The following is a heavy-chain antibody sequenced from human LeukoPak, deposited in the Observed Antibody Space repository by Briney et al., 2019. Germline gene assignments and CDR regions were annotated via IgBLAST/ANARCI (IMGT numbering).Heavy chain of an antibody. J-gene: IGHJ3*02. D-gene: IGHD3-3*01. Sequence: GGSLRLSCAASGFTFSSYAMSWVRQAPGKGLEWVSAISGSGGSTYYADSVKGRFTISRDNSKNTLYLQMNSLRAEDTAVYYCAKDYGSFRGFLEWFCAFDIWGQGTMVTVSS. CDR2: ISGSGGST. CDR1: GFTFSSYA. CDR3: AKDYGSFRGFLEWFCAFDI. V-gene: IGHV3-23*01.